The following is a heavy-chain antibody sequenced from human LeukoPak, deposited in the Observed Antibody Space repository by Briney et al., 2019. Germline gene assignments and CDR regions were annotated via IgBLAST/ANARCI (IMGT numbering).Heavy chain of an antibody. J-gene: IGHJ5*02. V-gene: IGHV1-69*13. CDR2: IIPIFGTA. Sequence: SVNVSCKASGGTFSSYAISWVRQAPGQGLEWMGGIIPIFGTANYAQKFQGRVTITADESTSTAYMELSSLRSEDTAVYYCARDWDDFRSGYSQGNNWFDPWGQGTLVTVSS. CDR3: ARDWDDFRSGYSQGNNWFDP. D-gene: IGHD3-3*01. CDR1: GGTFSSYA.